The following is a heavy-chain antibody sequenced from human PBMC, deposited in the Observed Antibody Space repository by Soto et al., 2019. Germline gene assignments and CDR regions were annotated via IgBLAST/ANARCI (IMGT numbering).Heavy chain of an antibody. Sequence: PGGSLRLSCAASGFTFSSYGMHWVRQAPGKGLEWVAVISYDGSNKYYADSVKGRFTISRDNSKNTLYLQMNSLRAEDTAVYYCAKGGVPYYYGSGSYYNRVNFDYWGQGTLVTVSS. D-gene: IGHD3-10*01. J-gene: IGHJ4*02. CDR1: GFTFSSYG. CDR3: AKGGVPYYYGSGSYYNRVNFDY. V-gene: IGHV3-30*18. CDR2: ISYDGSNK.